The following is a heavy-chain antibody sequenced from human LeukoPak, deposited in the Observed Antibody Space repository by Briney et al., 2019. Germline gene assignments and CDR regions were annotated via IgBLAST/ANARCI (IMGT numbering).Heavy chain of an antibody. V-gene: IGHV3-23*01. D-gene: IGHD3-10*01. Sequence: ETLSLTCTVSGGSISSYYWSWIRQPPGKGLEWVSAIIGSGTNTYFADSVKGRFTTSRDNSKNTVYLQMSSLRAEDTAIYYCAKRGSGSSGLYYFDYWGQGTLVSVSS. J-gene: IGHJ4*02. CDR2: IIGSGTNT. CDR1: GGSISSYY. CDR3: AKRGSGSSGLYYFDY.